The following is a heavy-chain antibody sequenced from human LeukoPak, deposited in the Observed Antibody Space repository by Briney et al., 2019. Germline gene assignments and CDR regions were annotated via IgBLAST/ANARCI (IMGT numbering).Heavy chain of an antibody. D-gene: IGHD2-21*01. V-gene: IGHV4-34*01. Sequence: SETLSLTCTVSGGSITSDDYHWTWIRQPPGKGLEWIGEINHSGSTNYNPSLKSRVTISVDTSKNQFSLKLSSVTAADTAVYYCARGLLPRRFDPWGQGTLVTVSS. CDR3: ARGLLPRRFDP. CDR1: GGSITSDDYH. CDR2: INHSGST. J-gene: IGHJ5*02.